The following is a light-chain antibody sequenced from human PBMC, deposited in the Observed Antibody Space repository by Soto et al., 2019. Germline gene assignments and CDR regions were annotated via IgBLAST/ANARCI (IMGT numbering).Light chain of an antibody. J-gene: IGKJ2*01. CDR1: QSVSSS. CDR3: QQRSDWPRT. CDR2: DAS. Sequence: ETVLTQSPATLSLSPGERATLSCRASQSVSSSFAWYQQKPGQAPRLLIYDASSRATGIPARFSGSGSGTDFTLTISSLEPEDFAVYYCQQRSDWPRTFGQGTNLEIK. V-gene: IGKV3-11*01.